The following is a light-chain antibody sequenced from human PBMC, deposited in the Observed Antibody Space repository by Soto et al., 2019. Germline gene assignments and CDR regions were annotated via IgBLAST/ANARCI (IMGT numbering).Light chain of an antibody. J-gene: IGKJ5*01. CDR1: QTINNN. CDR3: QQRSNGPPIT. CDR2: DAS. V-gene: IGKV3-11*01. Sequence: VMTQAAATLSVSPGERATLSSRASQTINNNVAWYQLKDGQVPRLVIYDASNRATGIPARFSGSGSGTDFTLTISSLEPEDFAVYYCQQRSNGPPITFGQGTRLEIK.